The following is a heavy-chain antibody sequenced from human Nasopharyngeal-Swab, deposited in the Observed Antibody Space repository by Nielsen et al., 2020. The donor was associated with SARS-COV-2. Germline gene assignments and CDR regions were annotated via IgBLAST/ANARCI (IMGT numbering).Heavy chain of an antibody. D-gene: IGHD5-12*01. CDR2: INHSGST. V-gene: IGHV4-34*01. J-gene: IGHJ5*02. Sequence: SETLSLTCAVYGGSFSGYYWSWIRQPPGKGLEWIGEINHSGSTNYNPSLKSRVTISVDTSKNQFSLKLSSVTAADTAVYYCARGGYSGYDSSNWVDPWGQGTLVTVFS. CDR3: ARGGYSGYDSSNWVDP. CDR1: GGSFSGYY.